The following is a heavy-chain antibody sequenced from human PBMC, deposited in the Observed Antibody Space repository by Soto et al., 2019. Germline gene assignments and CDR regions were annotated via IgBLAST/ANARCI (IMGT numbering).Heavy chain of an antibody. J-gene: IGHJ6*02. Sequence: PGGSLRLSCAASGFTFSSYSMNWVRQAPGKGLEWVSSISSSSSYIYYADSVKGRFTISRDDAKNSLYLQMNSLRAEDTAVYYCARVRITMVRGVLEGSYYYYGMDVWGQGTTVTVSS. V-gene: IGHV3-21*01. CDR3: ARVRITMVRGVLEGSYYYYGMDV. D-gene: IGHD3-10*01. CDR1: GFTFSSYS. CDR2: ISSSSSYI.